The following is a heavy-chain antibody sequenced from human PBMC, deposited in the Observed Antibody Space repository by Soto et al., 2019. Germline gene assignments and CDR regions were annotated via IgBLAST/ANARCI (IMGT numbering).Heavy chain of an antibody. J-gene: IGHJ4*02. CDR3: ARAPIGIVPAAMPAFSLG. CDR1: GGSISSSNW. V-gene: IGHV4-4*02. Sequence: QVQLQESGPGLVKPSGTLSLTCAVSGGSISSSNWWSWVRQPPGKGLEWIGEIYHSGSTNYNPSPKSSLTKTGNKAKNQVSLKLSSVTPADTAVYYCARAPIGIVPAAMPAFSLGRGQGTLVTVSS. D-gene: IGHD2-2*01. CDR2: IYHSGST.